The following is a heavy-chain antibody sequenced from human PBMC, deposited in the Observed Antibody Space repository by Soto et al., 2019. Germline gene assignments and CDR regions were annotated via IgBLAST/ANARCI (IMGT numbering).Heavy chain of an antibody. V-gene: IGHV4-59*01. CDR3: XXXXXXXXXCFQFDY. CDR1: GGSISSYY. Sequence: QVQLQESGPGLVKPSETLSLTCTVSGGSISSYYWSWIRQPPGKGLEWIGYFYYSGSTIYNPSLESRVTISGDTXXXXXXXXXXXXXXXXXXXXXXXXXXXXXXXCFQFDYWGQGTLATVSS. J-gene: IGHJ4*02. CDR2: FYYSGST. D-gene: IGHD2-15*01.